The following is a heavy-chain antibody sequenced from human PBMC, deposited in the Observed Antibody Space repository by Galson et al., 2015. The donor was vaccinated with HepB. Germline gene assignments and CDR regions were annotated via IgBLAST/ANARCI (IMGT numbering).Heavy chain of an antibody. CDR2: INPKSGGT. CDR1: GYTFTGYY. V-gene: IGHV1-2*06. D-gene: IGHD2-15*01. J-gene: IGHJ5*02. CDR3: ARGALVVAVGATQNIWFDP. Sequence: SVKVSCKASGYTFTGYYIHWVRQAPGQGLEWMGRINPKSGGTNYAQKFQGRVTMTRDTSTSTAYMELRSLRSDDTAIYYCARGALVVAVGATQNIWFDPWGRGTLVTVSS.